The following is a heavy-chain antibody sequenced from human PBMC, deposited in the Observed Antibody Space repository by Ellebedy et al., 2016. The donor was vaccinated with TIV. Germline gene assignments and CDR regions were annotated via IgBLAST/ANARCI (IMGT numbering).Heavy chain of an antibody. CDR2: ISLSGGYI. CDR3: SKDIGEMDEFYCYYYMVV. V-gene: IGHV3-9*01. CDR1: GFTFDDYA. Sequence: SLKISCVVSGFTFDDYAIHWVRQAPGKGLEWVSGISLSGGYIAFADSVKGRFTISRHNAKNSLYVQMNSLSPEDTALHFCSKDIGEMDEFYCYYYMVVWGKGTTVTVSS. J-gene: IGHJ6*03. D-gene: IGHD3-16*01.